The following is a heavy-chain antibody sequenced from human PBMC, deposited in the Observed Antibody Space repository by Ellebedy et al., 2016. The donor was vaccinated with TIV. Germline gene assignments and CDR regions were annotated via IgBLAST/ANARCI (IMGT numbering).Heavy chain of an antibody. J-gene: IGHJ4*02. CDR3: ARGLGPRGTWHIDF. CDR1: GFTFKSFS. D-gene: IGHD7-27*01. CDR2: SAYNGD. V-gene: IGHV3-30*04. Sequence: GESLKISXTASGFTFKSFSMHWVRQVPGKGLEWVAVSAYNGDFYEDSVRGRFTVSRDNSKNTLYLQMSNLRSEGTAVYRCARGLGPRGTWHIDFWGQGTLVTVSS.